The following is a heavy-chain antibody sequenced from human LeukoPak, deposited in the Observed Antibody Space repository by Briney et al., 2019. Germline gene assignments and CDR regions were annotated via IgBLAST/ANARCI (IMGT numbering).Heavy chain of an antibody. CDR2: IRRDGGEK. CDR1: GFTFSSYW. V-gene: IGHV3-7*01. J-gene: IGHJ2*01. D-gene: IGHD3-3*01. Sequence: PGGSLRLSCAASGFTFSSYWMSWVRQAPGKGLEWVASIRRDGGEKYYVDSVKGRFTISRDNTKNSLFLQMNSLRVEDTAVYYCARGRHYDFWSGYLYWYFDLWGRGTLVTVSS. CDR3: ARGRHYDFWSGYLYWYFDL.